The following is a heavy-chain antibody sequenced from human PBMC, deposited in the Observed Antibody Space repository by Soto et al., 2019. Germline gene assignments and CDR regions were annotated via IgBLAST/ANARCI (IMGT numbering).Heavy chain of an antibody. CDR2: TRNKANSYTT. V-gene: IGHV3-72*01. CDR3: ARGNSRMLRYYYGMDV. Sequence: GGSLRLSCAASGFTFSDHYMDWVRQAPGKGLGWVGRTRNKANSYTTEYAASVKGRFTISRDDSKNSLYLQMNSLKTEDTAVYYCARGNSRMLRYYYGMDVWGQGTTVTVSS. CDR1: GFTFSDHY. J-gene: IGHJ6*02. D-gene: IGHD1-26*01.